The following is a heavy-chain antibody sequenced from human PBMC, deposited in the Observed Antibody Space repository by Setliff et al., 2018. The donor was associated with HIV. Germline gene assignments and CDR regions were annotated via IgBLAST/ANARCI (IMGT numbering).Heavy chain of an antibody. D-gene: IGHD3-10*01. J-gene: IGHJ4*02. CDR2: IKQDGSDK. CDR3: TTAVAQNWYGSGNENY. V-gene: IGHV3-7*03. Sequence: HPGGSLRLSCAASGFAFSGHQMSWVRQAPGKGLEWVAKIKQDGSDKYYVHSVKGRFTISRDNAKNSLYLQMNSLITEDTALYYCTTAVAQNWYGSGNENYWGQGTLVTVSS. CDR1: GFAFSGHQ.